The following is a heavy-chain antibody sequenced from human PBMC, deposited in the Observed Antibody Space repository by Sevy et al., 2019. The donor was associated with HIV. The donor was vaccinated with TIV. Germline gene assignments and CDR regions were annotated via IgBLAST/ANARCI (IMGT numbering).Heavy chain of an antibody. CDR1: GFTFISFT. V-gene: IGHV3-21*01. D-gene: IGHD3-16*01. J-gene: IGHJ3*02. Sequence: GGSLRLSCAASGFTFISFTMNWVRQAPGKGLEWVSSISNSPSYIYYADSVKGRFTISRDNAKNALYLQMDSLRVEDAAVYYCARRGGLTDECFDIWGQGTMVTVSS. CDR2: ISNSPSYI. CDR3: ARRGGLTDECFDI.